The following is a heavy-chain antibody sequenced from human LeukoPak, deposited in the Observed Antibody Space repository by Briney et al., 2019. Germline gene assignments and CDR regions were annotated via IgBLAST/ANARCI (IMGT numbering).Heavy chain of an antibody. CDR1: GFTFSSYW. J-gene: IGHJ4*02. CDR2: IKQDGSEK. V-gene: IGHV3-7*01. CDR3: ARDQYSSGWYGGSYFDY. Sequence: PGGSLRLSCAASGFTFSSYWMSWVRQAPGKGLEWVATIKQDGSEKYYVDSVKGRFTISRDNAKNSLYLQMNSLRAEDTAVYYCARDQYSSGWYGGSYFDYWGQGTLVTVSS. D-gene: IGHD6-19*01.